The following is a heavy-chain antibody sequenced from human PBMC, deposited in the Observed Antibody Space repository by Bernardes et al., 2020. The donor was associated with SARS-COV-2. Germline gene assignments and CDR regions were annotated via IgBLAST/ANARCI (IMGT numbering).Heavy chain of an antibody. D-gene: IGHD3-22*01. V-gene: IGHV1-2*02. J-gene: IGHJ6*02. CDR3: AIPPTNYDRYGMDV. CDR2: INPNSGGT. Sequence: ASMKVSCKASGYTFTGYYMPWVRQAPGQGLEWMGWINPNSGGTNYAQKFQGRVTMTRDTSISTAYMELSRLRSDDTAVYYCAIPPTNYDRYGMDVWGQGTTVTVSS. CDR1: GYTFTGYY.